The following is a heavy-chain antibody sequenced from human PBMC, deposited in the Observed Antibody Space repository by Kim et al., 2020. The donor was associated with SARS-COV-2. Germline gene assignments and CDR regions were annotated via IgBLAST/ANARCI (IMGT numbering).Heavy chain of an antibody. Sequence: GGSLRLSCAASGFTFSSYAMHWVRQAPGKGLEWVAVISYDGSNKYYADSVKGRFTISRDNSKNTLYLQMNSLRAEDTAVYYCARVGLRFLVGDNWFDPWGQGTLVTVSS. CDR3: ARVGLRFLVGDNWFDP. CDR2: ISYDGSNK. J-gene: IGHJ5*02. V-gene: IGHV3-30-3*01. D-gene: IGHD3-3*01. CDR1: GFTFSSYA.